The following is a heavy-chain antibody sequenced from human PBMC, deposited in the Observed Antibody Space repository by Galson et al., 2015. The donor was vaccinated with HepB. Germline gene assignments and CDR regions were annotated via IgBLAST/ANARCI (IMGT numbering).Heavy chain of an antibody. CDR2: ISYDGSQI. Sequence: SLRLSCAASGFNFIKYGMHWIRQAPGKGLEWVAVISYDGSQIHYTDSVRGRFTFSRDNSKNTLYLQMSSLRVEDTAVYYCAKNGDGYNYYDYWGQGTLVTVSS. J-gene: IGHJ4*02. D-gene: IGHD5-24*01. CDR3: AKNGDGYNYYDY. V-gene: IGHV3-30*18. CDR1: GFNFIKYG.